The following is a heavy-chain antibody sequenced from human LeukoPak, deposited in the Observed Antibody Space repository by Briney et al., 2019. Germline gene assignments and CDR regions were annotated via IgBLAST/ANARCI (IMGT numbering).Heavy chain of an antibody. J-gene: IGHJ3*02. D-gene: IGHD3-16*01. Sequence: SETLSPTCTVSGGSISSSSYYWGWIRQPPGKGLEWIGSIYYSGSTYYNPSLKSRVTISVDTSKNQFSLKLSSVTAADTAVYYCARVDSGGAFDIWGQGTMVTVSS. CDR1: GGSISSSSYY. CDR3: ARVDSGGAFDI. V-gene: IGHV4-39*07. CDR2: IYYSGST.